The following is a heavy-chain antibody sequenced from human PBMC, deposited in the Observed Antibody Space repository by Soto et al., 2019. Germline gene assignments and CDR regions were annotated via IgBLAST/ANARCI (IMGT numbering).Heavy chain of an antibody. CDR2: IYYSGST. D-gene: IGHD2-21*01. V-gene: IGHV4-31*03. CDR3: GRERTHDIAY. Sequence: PSETLSLPCTVSGGSISSGGYYWSWIRQHPGKGLEWIGYIYYSGSTYYNPSLKSRVTITVDTSKNQFSLKLIYETVADTAVDYCGRERTHDIAYWAQGTLVTIS. J-gene: IGHJ4*02. CDR1: GGSISSGGYY.